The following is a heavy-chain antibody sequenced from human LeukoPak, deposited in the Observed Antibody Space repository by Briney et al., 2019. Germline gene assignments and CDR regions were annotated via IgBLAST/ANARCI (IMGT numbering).Heavy chain of an antibody. CDR2: IYSGGTT. CDR1: GFNVGSNY. D-gene: IGHD2/OR15-2a*01. CDR3: AKVGTVYFPLDF. J-gene: IGHJ4*02. Sequence: GGSLRLSCAASGFNVGSNYMNWVRQAPGKGLEWVSIIYSGGTTYYADSVKGRFTISRDNSKNTLYLQMNSLRAEDTAVYYCAKVGTVYFPLDFWGQGTLVTVSS. V-gene: IGHV3-66*01.